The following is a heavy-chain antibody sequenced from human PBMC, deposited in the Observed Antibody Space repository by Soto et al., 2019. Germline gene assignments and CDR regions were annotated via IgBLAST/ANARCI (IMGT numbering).Heavy chain of an antibody. J-gene: IGHJ6*02. CDR3: ARQGKHYDILTGYRHYYGMDV. CDR2: IYYSGST. CDR1: GGSISSGDYY. V-gene: IGHV4-30-4*01. D-gene: IGHD3-9*01. Sequence: SETLSLTCTVSGGSISSGDYYWSWIRQPPGKGLEWIGYIYYSGSTYYNPSLKSRVTISVDTSKNQFSLKLSSVTAADTAVYYCARQGKHYDILTGYRHYYGMDVWGQGTTVTVSS.